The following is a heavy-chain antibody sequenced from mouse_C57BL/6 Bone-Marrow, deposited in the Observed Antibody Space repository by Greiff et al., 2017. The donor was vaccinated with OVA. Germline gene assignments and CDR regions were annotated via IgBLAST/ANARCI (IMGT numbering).Heavy chain of an antibody. J-gene: IGHJ2*01. V-gene: IGHV5-2*01. CDR1: EYEFPSHD. CDR2: INSDGGST. D-gene: IGHD2-4*01. CDR3: ARQSYYDYDVRDY. Sequence: EVQLVESGGGLVQPGESLKLSCESNEYEFPSHDMSWVRKTPEKRLELVAAINSDGGSTYYPDTMEGRFIISRDNTKKTLYLQMSSLRSDDTALYYGARQSYYDYDVRDYWGQGTTLTVSS.